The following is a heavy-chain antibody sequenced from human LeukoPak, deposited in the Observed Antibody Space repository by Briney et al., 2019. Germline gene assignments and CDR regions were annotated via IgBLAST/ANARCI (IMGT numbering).Heavy chain of an antibody. CDR1: GGSISSGSYY. D-gene: IGHD2-21*02. J-gene: IGHJ4*02. CDR3: PRGDSSEGLHY. Sequence: PSETLSLTCTVSGGSISSGSYYWTWIRQPAGKGLEYIGRIYASGSTNYNPSLKSRVTISVDTSKTQFSLRLSSVTAADTAVYYCPRGDSSEGLHYRGQGTLVTVSS. CDR2: IYASGST. V-gene: IGHV4-61*02.